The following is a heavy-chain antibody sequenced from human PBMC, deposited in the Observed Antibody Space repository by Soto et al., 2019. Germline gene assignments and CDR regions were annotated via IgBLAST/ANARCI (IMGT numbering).Heavy chain of an antibody. J-gene: IGHJ4*02. CDR3: ARDNGYGHFDS. Sequence: SETLSLTCTVSGASISSGRSYWSWIRQHPGKGLERIGYMFYSGSTYYHPSLKSRVNISADTSKNQFSLRLTSVTPADTAVYYCARDNGYGHFDSWGQGTLVTVS. CDR1: GASISSGRSY. D-gene: IGHD5-12*01. V-gene: IGHV4-31*03. CDR2: MFYSGST.